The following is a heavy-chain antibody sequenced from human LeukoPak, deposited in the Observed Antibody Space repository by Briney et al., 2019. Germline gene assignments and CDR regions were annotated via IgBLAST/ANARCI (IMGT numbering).Heavy chain of an antibody. CDR1: GFTFSTYG. CDR2: IRYDGSNK. J-gene: IGHJ4*02. CDR3: AKVNKGGYDSFDY. Sequence: PGGSLRLSCAASGFTFSTYGMHWVRQAAGKGLEWVAFIRYDGSNKYYADSVKGRFTISRDNSKNTLYLQMNSLRPEDTAVYYCAKVNKGGYDSFDYWGQGTLVTVSS. D-gene: IGHD5-12*01. V-gene: IGHV3-30*02.